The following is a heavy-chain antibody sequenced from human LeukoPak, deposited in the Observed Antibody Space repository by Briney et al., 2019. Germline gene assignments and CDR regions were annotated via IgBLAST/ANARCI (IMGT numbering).Heavy chain of an antibody. CDR3: AREGQQSYGMDV. D-gene: IGHD6-13*01. V-gene: IGHV3-7*05. CDR1: GFTFRNYW. Sequence: GGSLRLSCAASGFTFRNYWITWVRQAPGKGLEWVANIKQGGSEKHYVDSVKGRFTISRDDATNSLYLQMNSLRIEGTAVYYCAREGQQSYGMDVWGQGTTVTVSS. CDR2: IKQGGSEK. J-gene: IGHJ6*02.